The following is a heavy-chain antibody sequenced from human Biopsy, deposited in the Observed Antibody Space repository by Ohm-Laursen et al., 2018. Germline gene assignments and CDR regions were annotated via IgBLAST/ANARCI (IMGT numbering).Heavy chain of an antibody. J-gene: IGHJ4*03. CDR1: GFTFSSYA. CDR2: INTSGGST. CDR3: AKPGGSFGSEFHSGY. V-gene: IGHV3-23*01. D-gene: IGHD3-10*01. Sequence: GSLRLSCAASGFTFSSYAMTWVRRAPGKGLEWVSVINTSGGSTHYAVSVKGRFTISRDNSKNTLYLRMNSLRAEATAVYYCAKPGGSFGSEFHSGYRGQGNL.